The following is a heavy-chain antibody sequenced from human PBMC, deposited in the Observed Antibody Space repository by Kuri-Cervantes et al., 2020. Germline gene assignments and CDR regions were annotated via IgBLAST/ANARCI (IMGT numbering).Heavy chain of an antibody. V-gene: IGHV6-1*01. CDR1: GDSVSSNSAA. CDR3: ARELVRVGATKRYYFDY. CDR2: TYYRSKWYN. J-gene: IGHJ4*02. D-gene: IGHD1-26*01. Sequence: SQTLSLTCAISGDSVSSNSAAWNWIRQSPSRGLEWLGRTYYRSKWYNDYAVSVKGRITINPDTSKNQFSLKLSSVTAADTAVYYCARELVRVGATKRYYFDYWGQGTLVTVSS.